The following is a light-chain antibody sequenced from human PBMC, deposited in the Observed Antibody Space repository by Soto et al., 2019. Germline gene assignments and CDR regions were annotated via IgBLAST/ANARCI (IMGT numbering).Light chain of an antibody. CDR2: DAS. J-gene: IGKJ2*01. V-gene: IGKV3-20*01. Sequence: EIVLTQSPGTLSLSPGERATLSCRASQSVSNVYLAWYQQKPGQAPRLLIYDASNRATGIPYRFSGSGSGTDFTLTISRLEPEDFAVYYCQQSGSSPRTFGQGTKLEIK. CDR1: QSVSNVY. CDR3: QQSGSSPRT.